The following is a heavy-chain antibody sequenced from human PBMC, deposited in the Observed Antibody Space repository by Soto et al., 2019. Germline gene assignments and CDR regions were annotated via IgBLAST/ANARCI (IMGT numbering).Heavy chain of an antibody. J-gene: IGHJ4*02. Sequence: LRLSCSASGFTFSSYTMHWVRQAPGKGLDYVSGIRGNGDSPFYADSVKGRFTISRDNSKNALYLLMSSLSADDTAVYYCVKSRGGNNFDFFDWSQGALVTVSS. CDR2: IRGNGDSP. CDR3: VKSRGGNNFDFFD. V-gene: IGHV3-64D*06. D-gene: IGHD5-12*01. CDR1: GFTFSSYT.